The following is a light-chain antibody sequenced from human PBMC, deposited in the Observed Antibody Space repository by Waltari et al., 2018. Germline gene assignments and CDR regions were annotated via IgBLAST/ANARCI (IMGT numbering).Light chain of an antibody. CDR2: YKSDSNQ. CDR3: MIFYSSAWV. V-gene: IGLV5-45*02. CDR1: SDINVGTYR. Sequence: QAVLTQPSSLSASPGASASLTCTLRSDINVGTYRILWYQQKAGSPPQFLLKYKSDSNQQRCSGGPSRFSGSKDASANAGVLLISGLQSEDEGDYYCMIFYSSAWVFGGGTKLTVL. J-gene: IGLJ3*02.